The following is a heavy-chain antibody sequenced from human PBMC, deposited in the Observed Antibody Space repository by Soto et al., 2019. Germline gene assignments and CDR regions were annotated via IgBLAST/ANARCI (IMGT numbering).Heavy chain of an antibody. D-gene: IGHD3-10*01. V-gene: IGHV1-18*01. Sequence: QVQLVQSGTEVKKPGASVKVPCKASGYTFTSYGVSWVRQAPGQGLERMGWISAYNGNTNYAQKLQGRVTMTTDTSTSTTYMELRSLRSDDTAVYYCARDRGLFGSGSYYNVGWFDPWGQGTLVTVSS. CDR2: ISAYNGNT. CDR3: ARDRGLFGSGSYYNVGWFDP. CDR1: GYTFTSYG. J-gene: IGHJ5*02.